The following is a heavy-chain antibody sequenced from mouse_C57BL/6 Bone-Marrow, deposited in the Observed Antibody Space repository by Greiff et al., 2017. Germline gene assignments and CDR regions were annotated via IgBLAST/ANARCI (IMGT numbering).Heavy chain of an antibody. CDR2: IHPRGGST. J-gene: IGHJ2*01. Sequence: QVQLQQSGPELVKPGASVKLSCKASGYTFTSYDINWVKQRPGQGLEWIGWIHPRGGSTKYNEKFKGKATLTVDTSSSTAYMDLHSLTSEDSAVYVCARDSSGYVNVDYWGRGTALTVSA. CDR3: ARDSSGYVNVDY. CDR1: GYTFTSYD. V-gene: IGHV1-85*01. D-gene: IGHD3-2*02.